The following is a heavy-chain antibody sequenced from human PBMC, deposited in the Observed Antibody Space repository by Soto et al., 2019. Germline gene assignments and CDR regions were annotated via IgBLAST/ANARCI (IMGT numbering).Heavy chain of an antibody. V-gene: IGHV3-23*01. D-gene: IGHD3-9*01. J-gene: IGHJ4*02. CDR3: AKDVALYFEWLSPPH. Sequence: GGSLRLSCAASGFTFSSYVMSWVRQAPGKGLEWVSAISGSGGSTYYADSVKGRFTISRDNSKNTLYLQMNSLRAKDTAVYYCAKDVALYFEWLSPPHWGEGNLVTVSS. CDR1: GFTFSSYV. CDR2: ISGSGGST.